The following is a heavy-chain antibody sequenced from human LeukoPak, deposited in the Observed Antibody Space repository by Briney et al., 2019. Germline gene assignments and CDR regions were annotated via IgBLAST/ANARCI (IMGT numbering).Heavy chain of an antibody. D-gene: IGHD5-12*01. V-gene: IGHV4-59*01. CDR1: GGSISSYY. CDR3: ARERLKGNWFDP. Sequence: SETLSLTCTVSGGSISSYYWSWIRQPPGKGLEWIGYIYYSGSTNYNPSLKSRVTISVDTSKNQFSLKLSSVTAVDTAVYYCARERLKGNWFDPWGQGTLVTVSS. J-gene: IGHJ5*02. CDR2: IYYSGST.